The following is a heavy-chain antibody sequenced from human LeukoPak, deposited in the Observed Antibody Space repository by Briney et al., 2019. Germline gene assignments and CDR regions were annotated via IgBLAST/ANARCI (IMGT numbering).Heavy chain of an antibody. J-gene: IGHJ4*02. CDR3: ARGLRWDSGNDWGPEH. CDR2: LFTGGNA. D-gene: IGHD5-12*01. Sequence: SETLSLACSVSGDSMNGYYWIWIRQTAGKGLEWIGRLFTGGNAECNPSLKSRVTMSVETSKSQFSLKLTSVTAADTAIYYCARGLRWDSGNDWGPEHWGQGVLVTVSS. CDR1: GDSMNGYY. V-gene: IGHV4-4*07.